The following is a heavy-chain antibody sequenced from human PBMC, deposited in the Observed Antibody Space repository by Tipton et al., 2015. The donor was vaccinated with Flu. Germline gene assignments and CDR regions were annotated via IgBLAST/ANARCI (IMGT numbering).Heavy chain of an antibody. CDR3: ARGHPVAAAQWFDP. V-gene: IGHV4-61*01. Sequence: TLSLTCSVSGGSVGSTYYWTWIRQSPGKGLEWIASAHSSGSTSHNPSLKSRVTISVDTSKNQFSLRLNSLTAADTAVYFCARGHPVAAAQWFDPWGQGTLVTVSS. CDR1: GGSVGSTYY. D-gene: IGHD2-15*01. J-gene: IGHJ5*02. CDR2: AHSSGST.